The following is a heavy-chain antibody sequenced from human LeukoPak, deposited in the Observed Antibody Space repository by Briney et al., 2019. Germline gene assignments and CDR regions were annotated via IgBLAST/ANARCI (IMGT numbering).Heavy chain of an antibody. CDR2: ISSSSSYI. Sequence: GGSLRLSCAASGFTFSSYSMNWVRQAPGKGLEWVSSISSSSSYIYYADSVKGRFTISRDNAKNSLYLQMNSLRAEDTAVYDCARDQDTAMDEGYFDYWGQGTLVTVSS. J-gene: IGHJ4*02. CDR1: GFTFSSYS. CDR3: ARDQDTAMDEGYFDY. D-gene: IGHD5-18*01. V-gene: IGHV3-21*01.